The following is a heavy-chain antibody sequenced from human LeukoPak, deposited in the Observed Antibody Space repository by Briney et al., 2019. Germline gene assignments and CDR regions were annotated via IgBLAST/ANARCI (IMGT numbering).Heavy chain of an antibody. CDR1: GGSISSSSYY. CDR2: TYYSGST. Sequence: SETLSLTCTVSGGSISSSSYYWGWIRQPPGKGLEWIGSTYYSGSTYYNPSLKSRVTISVDTSKNQFSLKLSSVTAADTAVYYCARNGYCSSTSCYTSYYYYYYMDVWGKGTTVTVSS. D-gene: IGHD2-2*02. V-gene: IGHV4-39*01. J-gene: IGHJ6*03. CDR3: ARNGYCSSTSCYTSYYYYYYMDV.